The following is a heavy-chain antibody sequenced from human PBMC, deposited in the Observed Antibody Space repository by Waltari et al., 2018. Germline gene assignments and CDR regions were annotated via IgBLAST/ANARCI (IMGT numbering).Heavy chain of an antibody. CDR1: GLSLVNYG. J-gene: IGHJ4*02. Sequence: EVQLVESGGGLAQPGGSLRLSGAASGLSLVNYGMTWVRQASGKGPEWVANIKQDGSEKYYMDSVKGRFTISRDNAKNSLYLQMNNLRVEDTAVYYCTRGGRDSSWYWRDWGQGTLVTVSS. CDR2: IKQDGSEK. V-gene: IGHV3-7*01. CDR3: TRGGRDSSWYWRD. D-gene: IGHD6-13*01.